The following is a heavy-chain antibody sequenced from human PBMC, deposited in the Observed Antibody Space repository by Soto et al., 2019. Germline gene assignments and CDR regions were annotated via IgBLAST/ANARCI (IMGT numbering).Heavy chain of an antibody. CDR3: ARDLAKGGGSAGFDY. V-gene: IGHV1-2*02. D-gene: IGHD1-26*01. CDR1: GYTFAGFY. J-gene: IGHJ4*02. Sequence: ASVKVSCKASGYTFAGFYMSWVRQAPGQGLEWLGWINTDIGGTNYAQKFQGRVTMTRDTSISTAYMELSRLRSDDTAVYYCARDLAKGGGSAGFDYWGQGTLVTVSS. CDR2: INTDIGGT.